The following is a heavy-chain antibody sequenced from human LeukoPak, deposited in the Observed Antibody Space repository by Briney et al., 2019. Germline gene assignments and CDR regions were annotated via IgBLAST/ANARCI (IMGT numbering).Heavy chain of an antibody. Sequence: SETLSLTCTVSGGSISSHHWSWIRQPPGKGLEWIGYIYYSGSTNYNPSLKSRVTISVDTSKNHFSLKLSSVTAADTAAYCCAGVRRVSLAGSGIPGFDPWGQGTLVTVSS. CDR3: AGVRRVSLAGSGIPGFDP. CDR1: GGSISSHH. J-gene: IGHJ5*02. V-gene: IGHV4-59*11. D-gene: IGHD3-10*01. CDR2: IYYSGST.